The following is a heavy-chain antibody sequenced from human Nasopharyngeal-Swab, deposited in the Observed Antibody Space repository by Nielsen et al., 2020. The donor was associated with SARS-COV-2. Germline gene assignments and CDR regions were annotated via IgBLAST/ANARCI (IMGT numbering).Heavy chain of an antibody. Sequence: RQAPGQGLEWFGEIHHSGSTNYNPSLKSRVTISVDTSKNQFSLKLCSVTAADTAVYYCARGRRVVRGVIITNYYYYYYMDVWGKGTTVTVSS. D-gene: IGHD3-10*01. V-gene: IGHV4-34*01. J-gene: IGHJ6*03. CDR3: ARGRRVVRGVIITNYYYYYYMDV. CDR2: IHHSGST.